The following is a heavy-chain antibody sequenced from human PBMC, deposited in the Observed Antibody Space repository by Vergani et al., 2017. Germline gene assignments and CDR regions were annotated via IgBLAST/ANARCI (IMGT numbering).Heavy chain of an antibody. J-gene: IGHJ4*02. V-gene: IGHV3-21*01. Sequence: EVQLVESGGGLVKAGGSLRLSCAASVFTVSSYSMNWVRQAPGKGLEWVSSISSSYSYIYYADSVKGRFTISRDNAKNSLYLQMNSLRAEDTAVYYCARDWTIFGMVSYSFDYWGQGTLVTVSS. CDR1: VFTVSSYS. CDR2: ISSSYSYI. CDR3: ARDWTIFGMVSYSFDY. D-gene: IGHD3-3*01.